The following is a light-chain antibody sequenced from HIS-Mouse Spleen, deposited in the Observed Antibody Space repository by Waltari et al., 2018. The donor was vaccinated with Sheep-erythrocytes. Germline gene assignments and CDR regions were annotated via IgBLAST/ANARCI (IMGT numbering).Light chain of an antibody. J-gene: IGKJ1*01. Sequence: AIQLTQSPSSLSASVGDRVTITCRASQGISSALAWYQQKPGKAPKLLIYDASRLESGVPTRFSGSGSGTDFTLTISSLQPEDFATYYCQQFNNYPRTFGQGTKVEIK. CDR1: QGISSA. V-gene: IGKV1D-13*01. CDR2: DAS. CDR3: QQFNNYPRT.